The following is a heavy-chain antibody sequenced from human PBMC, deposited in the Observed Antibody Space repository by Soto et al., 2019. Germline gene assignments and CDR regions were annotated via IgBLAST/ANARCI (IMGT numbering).Heavy chain of an antibody. Sequence: EVQLLESGGGLVQPGGSLRLSCGVSGFTFSTYAMSWVRQAPGKGLEWVSAISGSGNKTFYADSVKGRFTISRDNSENTLHLHMSSLRVEDTAVYYCVRGVRLHFDLWGQGTLVTVSS. CDR3: VRGVRLHFDL. J-gene: IGHJ4*02. CDR1: GFTFSTYA. CDR2: ISGSGNKT. V-gene: IGHV3-23*01.